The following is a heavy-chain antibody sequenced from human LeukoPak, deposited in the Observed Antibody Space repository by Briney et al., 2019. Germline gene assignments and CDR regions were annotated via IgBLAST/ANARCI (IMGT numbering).Heavy chain of an antibody. CDR1: GFTVSSNY. J-gene: IGHJ4*02. CDR3: ARAHTWGDYYFDY. D-gene: IGHD4-17*01. CDR2: IYSGGST. V-gene: IGHV3-66*01. Sequence: PGGSLRLSCAASGFTVSSNYMSWVRQAPGKGLEWVSVIYSGGSTYYADSVKGRFTISRDNSKNTLYLQMNSLRAEDTAVYYCARAHTWGDYYFDYWGQGTLVTVSS.